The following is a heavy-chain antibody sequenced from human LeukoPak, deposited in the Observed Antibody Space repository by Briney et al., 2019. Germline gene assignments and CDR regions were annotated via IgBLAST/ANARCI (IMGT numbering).Heavy chain of an antibody. J-gene: IGHJ3*02. Sequence: SETLSLTCTVSGGSISSSSYYWGWIRQPPGKGLEWIGSIYYSGSTYYNPSLKSRVTISVDTSKNQFSLKLSSVTAADTAVYYCARDPVVRGVIGAFDIWGQGTMVTVSS. CDR1: GGSISSSSYY. CDR2: IYYSGST. CDR3: ARDPVVRGVIGAFDI. V-gene: IGHV4-39*07. D-gene: IGHD3-10*01.